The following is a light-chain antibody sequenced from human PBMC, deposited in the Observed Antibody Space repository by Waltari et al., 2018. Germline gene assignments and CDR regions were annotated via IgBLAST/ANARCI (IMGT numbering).Light chain of an antibody. CDR1: QSLFYSPINKTD. CDR3: QQYYSTPPIT. V-gene: IGKV4-1*01. J-gene: IGKJ5*01. Sequence: IVMTQSPDSLAVSLGERATNNCKSSQSLFYSPINKTDLAGYQQKPGQFPKLLIYWASTREAGVPDRFGGSGSGTDFTLTISSLQAEDVAIYYCQQYYSTPPITFGQGTRLEIK. CDR2: WAS.